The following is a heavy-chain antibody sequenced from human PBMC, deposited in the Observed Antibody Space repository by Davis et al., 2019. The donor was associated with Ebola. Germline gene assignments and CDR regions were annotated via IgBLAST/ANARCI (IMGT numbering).Heavy chain of an antibody. V-gene: IGHV3-30*02. Sequence: GESLKISCAASGFTFSSYAMHWVRQAPGKGLEWVAFIRPDGRDQYYAESLKGRFTNSRDNSRDTLYLQMNSLTAEDTAVYYCARDYGWGFEYWGPGILVTVSS. CDR1: GFTFSSYA. CDR2: IRPDGRDQ. J-gene: IGHJ4*02. D-gene: IGHD3-16*01. CDR3: ARDYGWGFEY.